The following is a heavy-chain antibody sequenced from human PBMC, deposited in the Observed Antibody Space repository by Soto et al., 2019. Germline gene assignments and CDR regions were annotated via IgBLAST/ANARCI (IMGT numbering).Heavy chain of an antibody. Sequence: SVKVSCKASGGAFSSYAISWVRQAPGQGLEWMGGIIPIFGTANYAQKFQGRVTITADESTSTAYMELSSLRSEDTAVYYCARDNSHNYDFLGVRYFDLWGRGTLVTVSS. V-gene: IGHV1-69*13. CDR3: ARDNSHNYDFLGVRYFDL. CDR1: GGAFSSYA. CDR2: IIPIFGTA. D-gene: IGHD3-3*01. J-gene: IGHJ2*01.